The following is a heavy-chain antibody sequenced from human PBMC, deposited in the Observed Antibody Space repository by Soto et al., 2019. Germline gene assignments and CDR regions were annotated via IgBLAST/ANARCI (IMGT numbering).Heavy chain of an antibody. D-gene: IGHD5-12*01. J-gene: IGHJ4*02. CDR3: ARDTKDGYNLFDY. Sequence: SQTLSLTCATSGDSVSSNSAAWNWIRQSTSRGLEWLGRTYYRPKWYNDYAVSVKSRITINPDTSKNQFSLQLNSVTPEDTAVYYCARDTKDGYNLFDYWGQGTLVTVSS. V-gene: IGHV6-1*01. CDR2: TYYRPKWYN. CDR1: GDSVSSNSAA.